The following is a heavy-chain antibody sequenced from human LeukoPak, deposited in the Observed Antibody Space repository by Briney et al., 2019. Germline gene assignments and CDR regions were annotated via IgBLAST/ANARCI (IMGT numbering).Heavy chain of an antibody. V-gene: IGHV3-30*02. CDR3: AKQKLLSFEVFDY. Sequence: PGGSLRLSCAASGLTFSSSGMHWVRQAPGKGLEWVAFVRYDGTNKYYADSVKGRFTISRDNSKNTLYLQMNTLGVEDTALYYCAKQKLLSFEVFDYWGQGTLVTVSS. CDR1: GLTFSSSG. J-gene: IGHJ4*02. CDR2: VRYDGTNK.